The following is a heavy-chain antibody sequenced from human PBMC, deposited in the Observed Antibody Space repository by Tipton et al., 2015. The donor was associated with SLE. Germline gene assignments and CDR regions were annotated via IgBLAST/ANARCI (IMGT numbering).Heavy chain of an antibody. D-gene: IGHD6-19*01. CDR2: INHSGST. Sequence: TLSLTCAVYGGSFSGYYWSWIRQPPGKGLEWIGEINHSGSTNYNPSLKSRVTISVDTSKNQFSLKLSSVTAADTALYYCARGRTPGIAVAGYPYYYGMDVWGQGTTVTVSS. J-gene: IGHJ6*02. CDR1: GGSFSGYY. V-gene: IGHV4-34*01. CDR3: ARGRTPGIAVAGYPYYYGMDV.